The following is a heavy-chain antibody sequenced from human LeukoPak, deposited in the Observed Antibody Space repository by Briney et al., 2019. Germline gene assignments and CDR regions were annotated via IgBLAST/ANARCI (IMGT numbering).Heavy chain of an antibody. D-gene: IGHD2-2*01. J-gene: IGHJ6*02. CDR1: GFTFRSYE. V-gene: IGHV4-39*01. Sequence: GSLRLSCRASGFTFRSYEMNWVRQPPGKGLEWIGSIYYSGSTYYNPSLKSRVTISVDTSKNQFSLKLSSVTAADTAVYYCARLPVVPAEMGYYYYGMDVWGQGTTVTVSS. CDR2: IYYSGST. CDR3: ARLPVVPAEMGYYYYGMDV.